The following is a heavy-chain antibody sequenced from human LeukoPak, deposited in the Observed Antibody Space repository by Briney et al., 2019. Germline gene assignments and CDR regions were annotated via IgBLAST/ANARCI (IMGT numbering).Heavy chain of an antibody. V-gene: IGHV4-59*04. Sequence: PSETLSLTCTVSGGSISSSYWSWIRQPPGKGLEWIGYIYYSGSTYYNPSLESRVTISVDTSKNQFSLKLSSVTAADTAVYYCATRWGGQQLPDYFDYWGQGTLVTVSS. J-gene: IGHJ4*02. D-gene: IGHD6-13*01. CDR3: ATRWGGQQLPDYFDY. CDR2: IYYSGST. CDR1: GGSISSSY.